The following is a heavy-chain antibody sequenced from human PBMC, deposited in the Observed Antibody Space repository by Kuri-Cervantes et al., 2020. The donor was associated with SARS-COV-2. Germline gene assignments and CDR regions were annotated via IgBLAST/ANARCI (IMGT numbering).Heavy chain of an antibody. V-gene: IGHV1-69*13. CDR3: ARGRYVGSGSSYYYYYYMDV. CDR2: IIPIFGTA. J-gene: IGHJ6*03. CDR1: GGTFSSYA. Sequence: SVKVSCKASGGTFSSYAISWVRQAPGQGLEWMGGIIPIFGTANYAQKFQGRVTITADESTSTAHMELSSLRSEDTAVYYCARGRYVGSGSSYYYYYYMDVWGKGTTVTVSS. D-gene: IGHD3-3*01.